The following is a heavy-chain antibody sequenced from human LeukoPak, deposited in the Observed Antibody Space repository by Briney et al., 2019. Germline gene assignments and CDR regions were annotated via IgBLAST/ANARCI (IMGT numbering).Heavy chain of an antibody. D-gene: IGHD5-24*01. V-gene: IGHV1-2*02. CDR2: INPNSGGT. CDR1: GYTFTGYY. Sequence: GASVKVSCKASGYTFTGYYMRWVRQAPGRGLEWMGWINPNSGGTNYAQKFQGRVTITRNTSISTAYMELSSLRSEDTAVYYCARGSRPEIYYYYYYMDVWGKGTTVTVSS. J-gene: IGHJ6*03. CDR3: ARGSRPEIYYYYYYMDV.